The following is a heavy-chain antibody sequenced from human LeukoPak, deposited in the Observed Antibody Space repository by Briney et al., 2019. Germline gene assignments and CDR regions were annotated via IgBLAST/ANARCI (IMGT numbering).Heavy chain of an antibody. V-gene: IGHV3-21*04. CDR2: ITSSGSDI. Sequence: GGSLRLSCTTSGFTFSNYGMSWVRQAPGKGPEWVSTITSSGSDIYYSDAVKGRFTMSRDNAKNSLYLQMNSLRAEDTALYYCAKDKGYDSSGYFGLFEIWGQGTMVTVSS. CDR3: AKDKGYDSSGYFGLFEI. D-gene: IGHD3-22*01. CDR1: GFTFSNYG. J-gene: IGHJ3*02.